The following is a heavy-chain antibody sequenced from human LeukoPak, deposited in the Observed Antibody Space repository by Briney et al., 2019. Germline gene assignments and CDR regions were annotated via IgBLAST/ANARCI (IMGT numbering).Heavy chain of an antibody. D-gene: IGHD1-26*01. V-gene: IGHV4-59*08. CDR1: GSMYNYY. CDR3: ARHISSGGTYAHFDY. CDR2: IHYNGIT. J-gene: IGHJ4*02. Sequence: SETLSLTCTVSGSMYNYYWSWIRQPPGKGLERIGYIHYNGITNYNPSLKSRVTMSLDTSKSQVSLKLNSVTAADTAVYYCARHISSGGTYAHFDYWGQGTLVTVSS.